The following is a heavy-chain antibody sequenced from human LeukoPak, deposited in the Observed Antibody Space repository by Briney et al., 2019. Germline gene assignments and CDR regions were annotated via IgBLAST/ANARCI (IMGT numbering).Heavy chain of an antibody. D-gene: IGHD5-12*01. CDR2: ISSSSSYI. CDR3: ASGEVVATIWSDAFDI. Sequence: GGSLRLSCAASGFTFSSYSMNWVRQAPGKGLEWVSSISSSSSYIYYADSVKGRFTISRDNAKNPLYLQMNSLRAEDTAVYYCASGEVVATIWSDAFDIWGQGTMVTVSS. J-gene: IGHJ3*02. CDR1: GFTFSSYS. V-gene: IGHV3-21*01.